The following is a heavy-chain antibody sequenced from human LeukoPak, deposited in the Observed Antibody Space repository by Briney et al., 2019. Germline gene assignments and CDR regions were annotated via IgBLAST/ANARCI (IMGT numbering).Heavy chain of an antibody. CDR2: IFPGDSDT. Sequence: PGESLKISCKGSEYSFATYWIGWVRQMPGQGLEWMVIIFPGDSDTRYSPSFQGQVTISADKSISTAYLQSSRLKASDTAIYYCASEYCSGGNCYFDYWGQGTLVTVSS. D-gene: IGHD2-15*01. CDR3: ASEYCSGGNCYFDY. J-gene: IGHJ4*02. V-gene: IGHV5-51*01. CDR1: EYSFATYW.